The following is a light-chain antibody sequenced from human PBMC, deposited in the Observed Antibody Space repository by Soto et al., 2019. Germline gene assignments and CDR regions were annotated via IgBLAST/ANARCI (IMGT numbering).Light chain of an antibody. CDR1: QSISSW. J-gene: IGKJ1*01. V-gene: IGKV1-5*01. CDR3: QQYNSYWT. CDR2: DAS. Sequence: IQMTHSPSTLSASVGDRVTITFRSSQSISSWLAWYQQKPGKAPKLLIYDASSLESGVPSRFSGSGSGTEFTLTISSLQPDDFATYYCQQYNSYWTFGQGTKVDI.